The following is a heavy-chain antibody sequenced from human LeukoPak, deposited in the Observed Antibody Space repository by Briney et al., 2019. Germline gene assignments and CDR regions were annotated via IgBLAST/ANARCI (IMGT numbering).Heavy chain of an antibody. CDR1: GFTFSSYG. CDR3: ARGDYYDSSGIPGGY. V-gene: IGHV3-30*03. D-gene: IGHD3-22*01. J-gene: IGHJ4*02. Sequence: GGSLRLSCAASGFTFSSYGMHWVRQAPGKGLEWVAVISYDGSNKYYADSVKGRFTISRDNSKNTLYLQMNSLRAEDTAVYYCARGDYYDSSGIPGGYWGQGTLVTVSS. CDR2: ISYDGSNK.